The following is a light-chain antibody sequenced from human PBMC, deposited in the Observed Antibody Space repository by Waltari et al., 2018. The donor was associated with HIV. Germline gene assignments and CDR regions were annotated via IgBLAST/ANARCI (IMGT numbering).Light chain of an antibody. CDR1: PLSRHF. V-gene: IGLV3-25*03. CDR2: QDV. Sequence: SYDLTQAPSVSVTPAPTAKIPCSGEPLSRHFVSLYRQKPGQAPMMIIFQDVQRPSGIPARFSASTSGTIATLTISEVQAEDEADYYCQSAHNSHTIFGGGTKLTVL. J-gene: IGLJ2*01. CDR3: QSAHNSHTI.